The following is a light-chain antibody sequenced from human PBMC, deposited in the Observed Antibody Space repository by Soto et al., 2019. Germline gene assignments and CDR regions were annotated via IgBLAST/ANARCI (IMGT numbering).Light chain of an antibody. CDR1: SSNIGAGYD. Sequence: QSVLTQPPSVSGAPGQRVTISCTGGSSNIGAGYDVHWYRQFPGTAPKLLVYGNNNRPSGISDRFSASKSGSSASLAITGLQAEDEADYYCQSYDTSLRAWVFGGGTKLT. CDR3: QSYDTSLRAWV. CDR2: GNN. J-gene: IGLJ3*02. V-gene: IGLV1-40*01.